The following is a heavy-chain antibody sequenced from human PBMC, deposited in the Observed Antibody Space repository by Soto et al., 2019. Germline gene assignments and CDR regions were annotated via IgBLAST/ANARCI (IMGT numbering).Heavy chain of an antibody. CDR2: IIPIFGTA. D-gene: IGHD6-13*01. Sequence: SVKVSCKASGGTFSIYAISWVRQAPVQGLEWMGGIIPIFGTANYAQKFQGRVTITADKSTSTAYMELSSLRSEDTAVYYCARERGQQLVPYYFDYWGQGTLVTVSS. J-gene: IGHJ4*02. V-gene: IGHV1-69*06. CDR1: GGTFSIYA. CDR3: ARERGQQLVPYYFDY.